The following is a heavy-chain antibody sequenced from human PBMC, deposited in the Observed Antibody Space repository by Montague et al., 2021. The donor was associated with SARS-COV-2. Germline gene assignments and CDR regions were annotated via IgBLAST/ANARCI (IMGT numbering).Heavy chain of an antibody. Sequence: SETLSLTCAVFGESFGRYYWSWIRRPPGKGLEWIGEISQSGNTKYNPSLQSRVSISLDTSRNQFSLKVSSVTAADTAIYYCARLGDGIVPSPILGLGPYYSFYYMDVWGKGTTVTVSS. CDR2: ISQSGNT. V-gene: IGHV4-34*01. CDR1: GESFGRYY. CDR3: ARLGDGIVPSPILGLGPYYSFYYMDV. D-gene: IGHD2-2*02. J-gene: IGHJ6*03.